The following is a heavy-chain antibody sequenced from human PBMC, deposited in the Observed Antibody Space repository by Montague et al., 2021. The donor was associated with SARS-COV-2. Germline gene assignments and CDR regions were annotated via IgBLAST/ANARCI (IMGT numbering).Heavy chain of an antibody. CDR1: GFTFSSYW. CDR2: IKQDGSEK. Sequence: SLRLSCAASGFTFSSYWMSWVRQAPGKGLEWVANIKQDGSEKYYVDSVKGRFTISRDNSKNTLYLQMNSLRAEDTAVYYCARDPPYFDSGGFLDYWGQGTLVTVSS. J-gene: IGHJ4*02. CDR3: ARDPPYFDSGGFLDY. D-gene: IGHD3-9*01. V-gene: IGHV3-7*01.